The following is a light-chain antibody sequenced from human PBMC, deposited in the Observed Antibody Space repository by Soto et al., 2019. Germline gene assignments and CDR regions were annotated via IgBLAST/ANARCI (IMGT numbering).Light chain of an antibody. Sequence: EIVMTQSPATLSVSPGERATLSCRASQNVRSNLAWYQQKPGQAPRLLIYGASTRATGIPARFSGRGSGTEFTLTISSLQSGDFAVYYCQQYNRWPFTFGPGTKVDIK. CDR3: QQYNRWPFT. V-gene: IGKV3-15*01. CDR1: QNVRSN. J-gene: IGKJ3*01. CDR2: GAS.